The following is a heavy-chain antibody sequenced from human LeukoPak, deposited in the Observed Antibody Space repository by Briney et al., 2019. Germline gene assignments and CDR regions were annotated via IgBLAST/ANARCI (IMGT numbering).Heavy chain of an antibody. J-gene: IGHJ4*02. D-gene: IGHD3-3*01. CDR2: ISSSSSYI. CDR1: GFTFSSYS. V-gene: IGHV3-21*01. CDR3: ARASQDSYYDFWSGYYTNFDY. Sequence: GGSLRLSCAASGFTFSSYSMNWVRQAPGKGLEWVSSISSSSSYIYYADSVKGRFTISRDNAKNSLYLQMNSLRAEDTAVYYCARASQDSYYDFWSGYYTNFDYWGQGTLVTVSS.